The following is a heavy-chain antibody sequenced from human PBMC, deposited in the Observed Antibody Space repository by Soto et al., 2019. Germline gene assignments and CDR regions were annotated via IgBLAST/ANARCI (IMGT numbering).Heavy chain of an antibody. CDR3: ARDDFWSGYYTGDYMDV. V-gene: IGHV3-48*01. D-gene: IGHD3-3*01. CDR1: GFTFSSYS. J-gene: IGHJ6*03. CDR2: ISSSSSTI. Sequence: GSLRLSCAASGFTFSSYSMNWVRQAPGKGLEWVSYISSSSSTIYYADSVKGRFTISRDNAKNSLYLQMNSLRAEDTAVYYCARDDFWSGYYTGDYMDVWGKGTTVTVSS.